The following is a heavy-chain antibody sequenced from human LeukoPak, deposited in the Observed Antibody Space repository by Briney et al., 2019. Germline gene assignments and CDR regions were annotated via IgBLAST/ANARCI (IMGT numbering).Heavy chain of an antibody. V-gene: IGHV3-21*01. Sequence: GGSLRLSCAASGFSLSSYDMNWVRQAPGKGLERVSSISSSSSYIYYADSVKGRFTISRDNAKNSLYLQMNSLRAEDTAVYYCARDYGYNILTRPDAFDIWGQGTMVTVPS. CDR2: ISSSSSYI. CDR3: ARDYGYNILTRPDAFDI. D-gene: IGHD3-9*01. CDR1: GFSLSSYD. J-gene: IGHJ3*02.